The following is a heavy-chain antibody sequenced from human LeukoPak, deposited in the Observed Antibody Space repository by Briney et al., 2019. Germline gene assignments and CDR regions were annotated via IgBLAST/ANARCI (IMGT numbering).Heavy chain of an antibody. J-gene: IGHJ4*02. Sequence: SETLSLTCTVSGGSISSYYWSWIRQPAGKGLEGIGRIYTSGSTNYNPSLKGRVTMSVDTSQNQFSLKLSSVTAADTAVYYCARDLVWFGALFDYWGQGTLVTVSS. CDR1: GGSISSYY. V-gene: IGHV4-4*07. D-gene: IGHD3-10*01. CDR2: IYTSGST. CDR3: ARDLVWFGALFDY.